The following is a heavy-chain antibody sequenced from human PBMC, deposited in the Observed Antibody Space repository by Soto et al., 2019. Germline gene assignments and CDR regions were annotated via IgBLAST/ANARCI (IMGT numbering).Heavy chain of an antibody. D-gene: IGHD3-16*02. CDR1: GFTFSSYA. CDR3: AKAFRTYEYIWGSYRTDYFDC. J-gene: IGHJ4*02. CDR2: ISGSGGST. V-gene: IGHV3-23*01. Sequence: EVQLLESGGGLVQPGGSLRLSCAASGFTFSSYAMSWVRQAPGKGLEWVSAISGSGGSTYYADSVKGRFTISRDNSKNTLYLQMNRLRAEDTAVYYCAKAFRTYEYIWGSYRTDYFDCWGQGTLVTVSS.